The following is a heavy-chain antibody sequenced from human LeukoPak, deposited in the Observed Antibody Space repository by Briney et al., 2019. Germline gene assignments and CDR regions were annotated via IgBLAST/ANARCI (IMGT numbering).Heavy chain of an antibody. V-gene: IGHV3-15*01. D-gene: IGHD3-3*01. J-gene: IGHJ4*02. CDR2: IKSKTDGGTT. CDR1: GFTFSNAW. Sequence: GGSLRLSCAASGFTFSNAWMSWVRQAPGKGLEWVGRIKSKTDGGTTDYAAPVKGRFTISRDDSKNTLYLQMSSLKTEDTAVYYCTHRITIFGVVIPLGYWGQGTLVTVSS. CDR3: THRITIFGVVIPLGY.